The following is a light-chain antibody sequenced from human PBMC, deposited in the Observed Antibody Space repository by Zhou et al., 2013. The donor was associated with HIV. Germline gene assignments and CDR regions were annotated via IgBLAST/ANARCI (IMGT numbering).Light chain of an antibody. Sequence: DIQMTQSPTSLSASVGDRVTITCRPSQTIDNYLNWYQQKPGKAPKLLIYAASSLQSGVPSRFSGSGSGTDFTLTISSLQPEDFANYYCQQSYTTPETFGGGTKVEIK. CDR1: QTIDNY. CDR2: AAS. V-gene: IGKV1-39*01. J-gene: IGKJ4*01. CDR3: QQSYTTPET.